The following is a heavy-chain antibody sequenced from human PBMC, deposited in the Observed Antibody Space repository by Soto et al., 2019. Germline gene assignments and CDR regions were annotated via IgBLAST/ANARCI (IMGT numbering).Heavy chain of an antibody. Sequence: SETLSLTCTVSGGSISSGGYYWSWIRQHPGKGLEWIGYIYYSGSTYYNPSLKSRVTISVDTSKNQFSLKLSSVTAADTAVYYCASAIWSGYYNYGNYYGMDAWGQGTTVTVSS. D-gene: IGHD3-3*01. CDR1: GGSISSGGYY. J-gene: IGHJ6*02. CDR2: IYYSGST. CDR3: ASAIWSGYYNYGNYYGMDA. V-gene: IGHV4-31*03.